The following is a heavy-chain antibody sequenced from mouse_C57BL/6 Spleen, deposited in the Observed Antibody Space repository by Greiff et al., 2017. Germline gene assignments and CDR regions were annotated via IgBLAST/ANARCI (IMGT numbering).Heavy chain of an antibody. V-gene: IGHV1-53*01. Sequence: QVQLQQPGTELVKPGASVKLSCKASGYTFTSYWMHWVQQRPVQGLEWIGNINPSTGGTNSNQKFKSKATLTVDNSSSTASMQISSLTSEDSAVYYCARSNYGSSYYFDYGGKGTTRTVSS. CDR2: INPSTGGT. D-gene: IGHD1-1*01. CDR3: ARSNYGSSYYFDY. J-gene: IGHJ2*01. CDR1: GYTFTSYW.